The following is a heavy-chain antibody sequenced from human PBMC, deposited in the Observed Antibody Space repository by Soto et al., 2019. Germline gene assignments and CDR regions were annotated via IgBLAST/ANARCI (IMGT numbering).Heavy chain of an antibody. V-gene: IGHV1-8*01. D-gene: IGHD7-27*01. CDR3: ARSRGGTGVHFDY. Sequence: ASVKVSCKTSGYTFTDYNINWVRQATGQGPEWMGWMNPNSGDTGYVQKFQGRVTMTRSTSINTAYMEVNSLTSEDTAVYFCARSRGGTGVHFDYWGQGTPVTVSS. J-gene: IGHJ4*02. CDR1: GYTFTDYN. CDR2: MNPNSGDT.